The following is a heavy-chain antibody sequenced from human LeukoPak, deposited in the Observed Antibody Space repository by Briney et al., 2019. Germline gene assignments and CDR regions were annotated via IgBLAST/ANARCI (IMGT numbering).Heavy chain of an antibody. CDR1: GFTFSSYA. V-gene: IGHV3-23*01. CDR3: AKEVIVGFTPGIDY. CDR2: LSGSGGST. J-gene: IGHJ4*02. D-gene: IGHD1-26*01. Sequence: GGSLRLSCAASGFTFSSYAMSWVRQAPGKGLEWVSALSGSGGSTYYADSVKGRFTISRDNSKNTLYLQMNSLRAEDTAVYYCAKEVIVGFTPGIDYWGQGALVTVSS.